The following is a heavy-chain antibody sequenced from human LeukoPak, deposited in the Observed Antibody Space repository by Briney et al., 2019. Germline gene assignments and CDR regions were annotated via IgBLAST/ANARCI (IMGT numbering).Heavy chain of an antibody. CDR3: ARVGCSSTSCYSPFDC. CDR1: GGSISSGGYY. D-gene: IGHD2-2*02. CDR2: IYYSGST. Sequence: PSETLSLTCTVSGGSISSGGYYWSWIRQHPRKGLEWIGYIYYSGSTYYNPSLKSRVTISVDTSKNQFSLKLSSVTAADTAVYYCARVGCSSTSCYSPFDCWGQGTLVTVSS. J-gene: IGHJ4*02. V-gene: IGHV4-31*03.